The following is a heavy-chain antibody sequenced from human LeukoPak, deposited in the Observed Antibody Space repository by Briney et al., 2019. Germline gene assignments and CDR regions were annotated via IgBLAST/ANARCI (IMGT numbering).Heavy chain of an antibody. D-gene: IGHD1-1*01. J-gene: IGHJ4*02. V-gene: IGHV3-7*01. CDR2: IKQDGSEK. CDR3: ARSRVRPYFDY. Sequence: AEGSLRLSCAASGFTFSSYWMSWVRQAPGKGLEWVANIKQDGSEKYYVDSVKGRLTISRDNAKNSLYLQMNSLRAEDTAVYYCARSRVRPYFDYWGQGTLVTVSS. CDR1: GFTFSSYW.